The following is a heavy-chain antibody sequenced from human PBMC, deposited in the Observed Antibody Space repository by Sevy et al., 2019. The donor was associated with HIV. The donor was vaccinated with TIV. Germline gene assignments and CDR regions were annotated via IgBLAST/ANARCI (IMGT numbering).Heavy chain of an antibody. J-gene: IGHJ4*02. CDR3: VREGLGGFHTSLDY. CDR1: AFTFSSYR. V-gene: IGHV3-48*03. Sequence: GGSLRLSCTASAFTFSSYRLNWVRQAPGKGLEWISYISRSPDTMYYADSVKGRFTISRDNAKNSLYLQMNTLRGEDTAVYYCVREGLGGFHTSLDYWGPGTLVTVSS. CDR2: ISRSPDTM. D-gene: IGHD2-15*01.